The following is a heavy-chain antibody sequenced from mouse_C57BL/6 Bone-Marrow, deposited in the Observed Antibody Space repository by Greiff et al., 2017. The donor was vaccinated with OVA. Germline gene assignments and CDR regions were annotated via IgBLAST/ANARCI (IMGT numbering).Heavy chain of an antibody. J-gene: IGHJ2*01. V-gene: IGHV1-64*01. CDR1: GYTFTSYW. CDR3: ASSNYGSRRGFFDY. CDR2: IHPNGGST. Sequence: QVQLQQPGAELVKPGASVKLSCKASGYTFTSYWMHWVKQRPGQGLEWIGMIHPNGGSTNYNEKFKSKATLTVDKSSSTAYMQLSSLTSEDSAVYYCASSNYGSRRGFFDYWGQGTTLTVSS. D-gene: IGHD1-1*01.